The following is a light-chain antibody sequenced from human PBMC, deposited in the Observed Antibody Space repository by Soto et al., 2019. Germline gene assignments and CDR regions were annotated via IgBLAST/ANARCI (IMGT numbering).Light chain of an antibody. V-gene: IGLV2-14*01. J-gene: IGLJ3*02. Sequence: QSALTQPASVSGSPGQSITISCTGAGSDGEIYSHVSWYQHYPGKAPKLIIFEVTNRPSGVSDRFSGSKSGNTASLTISGLQPEDEAEYYCSSYMSTTTPNWVFGGGTKLTVL. CDR1: GSDGEIYSH. CDR3: SSYMSTTTPNWV. CDR2: EVT.